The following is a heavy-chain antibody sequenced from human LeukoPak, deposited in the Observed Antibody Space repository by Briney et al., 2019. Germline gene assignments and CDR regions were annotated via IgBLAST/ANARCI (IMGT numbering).Heavy chain of an antibody. J-gene: IGHJ3*02. CDR3: AKPVSGGFDDAFDI. CDR1: GFTFSSYS. Sequence: GGSLRLSCAASGFTFSSYSMNWVRRAPGKGLEWVSSISGSSSYIYYADSVKGRFTVSRDNAKNSLYLQMNSLRAEDMALYYCAKPVSGGFDDAFDIWGQGTMVTVSS. V-gene: IGHV3-21*04. D-gene: IGHD3-9*01. CDR2: ISGSSSYI.